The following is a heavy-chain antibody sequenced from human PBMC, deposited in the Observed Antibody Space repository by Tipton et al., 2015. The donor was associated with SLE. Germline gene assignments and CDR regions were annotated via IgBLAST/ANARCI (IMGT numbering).Heavy chain of an antibody. D-gene: IGHD5-12*01. CDR2: VYYDGST. Sequence: TLSLTCTDSGGSIGSYYWSWIRQPPGKGLEWIGYVYYDGSTKYSPSLKSRVTISLGPSSNEFSLKLNSVTAADTAVYYCAREKSGHGYFDSWGQGSLVTVSS. J-gene: IGHJ4*02. CDR1: GGSIGSYY. V-gene: IGHV4-59*12. CDR3: AREKSGHGYFDS.